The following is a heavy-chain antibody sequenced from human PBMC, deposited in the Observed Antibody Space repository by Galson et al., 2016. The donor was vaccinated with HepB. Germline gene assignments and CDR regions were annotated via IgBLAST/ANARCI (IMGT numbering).Heavy chain of an antibody. V-gene: IGHV3-48*02. J-gene: IGHJ5*01. CDR1: GFTFSSYS. Sequence: SLRLSCAASGFTFSSYSMHWVRQAPGKGLEWVSYIRGSSSTIYYADSVKGRFTNSRDNAKNSLYLQMTSLRDGDTAVYYCARASVAGTWWFDSWGQGTLVTVSS. D-gene: IGHD6-19*01. CDR2: IRGSSSTI. CDR3: ARASVAGTWWFDS.